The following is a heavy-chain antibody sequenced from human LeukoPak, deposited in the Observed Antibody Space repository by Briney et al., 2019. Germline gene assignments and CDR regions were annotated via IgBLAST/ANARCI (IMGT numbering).Heavy chain of an antibody. Sequence: GASVKVSCKASGYTFTSYYMHWVRQAPGQGLEWMGIINPSGGSTSYAQKFQGRVTMTRDMSTSTVYMELSSLRSEDTAVYYCARGGRGGSTGHTPGIAVAGSSGLGDYWGRGTLVTVSS. CDR3: ARGGRGGSTGHTPGIAVAGSSGLGDY. D-gene: IGHD6-19*01. CDR1: GYTFTSYY. V-gene: IGHV1-46*01. J-gene: IGHJ4*02. CDR2: INPSGGST.